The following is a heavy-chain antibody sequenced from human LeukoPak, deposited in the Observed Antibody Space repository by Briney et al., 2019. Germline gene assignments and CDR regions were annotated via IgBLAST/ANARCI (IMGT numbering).Heavy chain of an antibody. J-gene: IGHJ3*02. D-gene: IGHD3-10*01. CDR1: GGSMSSYY. Sequence: PSETLSLTCTVSGGSMSSYYWSWIRQPPGKGLEWIGYISYSGSTNYNPSLKSRVTISVDTSKNQFSLKLSSVTAADTAVYYCARDSIADPDPNYYGSGSYYNVGAFDIWGQGTMVTVSS. V-gene: IGHV4-59*01. CDR3: ARDSIADPDPNYYGSGSYYNVGAFDI. CDR2: ISYSGST.